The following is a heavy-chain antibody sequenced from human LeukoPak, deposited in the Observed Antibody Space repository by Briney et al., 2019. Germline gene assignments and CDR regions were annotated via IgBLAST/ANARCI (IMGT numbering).Heavy chain of an antibody. CDR1: GDSITSYY. V-gene: IGHV4-59*01. D-gene: IGHD3-10*01. CDR2: VYYRGAT. CDR3: AGVFSGRRPFEL. Sequence: PSETLSLTCTVSGDSITSYYWNWIRHPPGKGLELIGYVYYRGATNYNPSLKTRVTTSIDTSKKQFSLKLSSVTAADTAVYFCAGVFSGRRPFELWGKGTLVTVSS. J-gene: IGHJ4*02.